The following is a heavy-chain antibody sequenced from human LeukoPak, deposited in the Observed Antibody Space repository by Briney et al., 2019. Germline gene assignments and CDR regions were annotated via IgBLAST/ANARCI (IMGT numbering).Heavy chain of an antibody. J-gene: IGHJ4*02. Sequence: RPSETLSLTCTVSGGSISSGGYYWSWIRQHPGKGLEWIGYIYYSGSTYYNPSLKSRVTISVDTSKNQFSLKLSSVTAADTAVYYCARARRDGYNYIDYWGQGTLVTVSS. CDR1: GGSISSGGYY. V-gene: IGHV4-31*03. D-gene: IGHD5-24*01. CDR3: ARARRDGYNYIDY. CDR2: IYYSGST.